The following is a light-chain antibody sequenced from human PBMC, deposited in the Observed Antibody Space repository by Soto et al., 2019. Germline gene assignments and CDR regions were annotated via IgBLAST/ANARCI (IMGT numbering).Light chain of an antibody. J-gene: IGLJ1*01. CDR1: SSDVGGYNY. Sequence: LAQPASVSGSPGQSITISCTGTSSDVGGYNYVSWYQQHPGKDPNLMIYEVSNRPSGVSNRFSGSKSGNTASLTISGLQAEDEADYYCSSYTSSSTQVFGTGTKVTVL. CDR3: SSYTSSSTQV. V-gene: IGLV2-14*01. CDR2: EVS.